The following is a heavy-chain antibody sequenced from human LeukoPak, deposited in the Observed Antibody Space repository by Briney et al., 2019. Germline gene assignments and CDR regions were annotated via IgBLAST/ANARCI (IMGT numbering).Heavy chain of an antibody. J-gene: IGHJ4*02. V-gene: IGHV4-34*01. CDR1: GGSFSGYY. Sequence: PSETLSLTCAVYGGSFSGYYWSWIRQPPGKGLEGIGEINHSGSTNYNPSLKSRVTISVDTSKHQFSLKLSSVTAADTAVYYCERGATMEPHYWGQGTLVTVSS. D-gene: IGHD5-12*01. CDR3: ERGATMEPHY. CDR2: INHSGST.